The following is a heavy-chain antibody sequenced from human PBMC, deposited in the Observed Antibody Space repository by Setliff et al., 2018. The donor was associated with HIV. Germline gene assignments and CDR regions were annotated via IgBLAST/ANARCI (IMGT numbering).Heavy chain of an antibody. V-gene: IGHV4-59*08. CDR1: GGSISSHY. D-gene: IGHD2-8*01. J-gene: IGHJ3*02. Sequence: SETLSLTCTVSGGSISSHYWIWIRQPPGKGLEWIGYIHYSGATNYNPSLKSRVTISLDTSRTQFSLRLNSVTAADTAVYYCARHSPNVGVRGDAFDIWGQGTVVTVSS. CDR3: ARHSPNVGVRGDAFDI. CDR2: IHYSGAT.